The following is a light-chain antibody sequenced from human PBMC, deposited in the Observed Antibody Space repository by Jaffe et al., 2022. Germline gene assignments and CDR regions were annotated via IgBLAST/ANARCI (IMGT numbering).Light chain of an antibody. Sequence: QSALTQPPSVSGSPGQSVTISCTGTSSDIGNYNRVSWYQQPPGTAPKLLIFGVNSRPSGVPDRFSGSKSGSTASLTISGLQAEDEADYYCISFSRGSTYYVLGTGTRVTVL. J-gene: IGLJ1*01. CDR2: GVN. V-gene: IGLV2-18*02. CDR1: SSDIGNYNR. CDR3: ISFSRGSTYYV.